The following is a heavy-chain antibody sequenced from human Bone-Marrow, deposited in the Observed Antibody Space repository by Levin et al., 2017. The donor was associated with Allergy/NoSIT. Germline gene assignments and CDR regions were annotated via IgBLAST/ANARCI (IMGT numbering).Heavy chain of an antibody. Sequence: GESLKISGKGSGYSFTNYWIGWVRQMPGKGLEWMGIIYPGNSDTRYSPSFQGQVTISVDKSMSTTFLQWGSLKASDTAMYYCARPLKINTWRAEYFQHWGQGTLVTVSS. CDR3: ARPLKINTWRAEYFQH. CDR2: IYPGNSDT. J-gene: IGHJ1*01. CDR1: GYSFTNYW. V-gene: IGHV5-51*01.